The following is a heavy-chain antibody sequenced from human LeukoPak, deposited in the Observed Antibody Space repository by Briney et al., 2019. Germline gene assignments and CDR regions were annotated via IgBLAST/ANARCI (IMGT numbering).Heavy chain of an antibody. CDR2: IYYSGST. CDR3: ARDRYDFWSGYYIDY. D-gene: IGHD3-3*01. V-gene: IGHV4-39*07. J-gene: IGHJ4*02. Sequence: PSETLSLTCTVSGGSISSSSYYWGWIRQPPGKGLEWIGSIYYSGSTYYNPSLKSRVTISVDTSKNQFSLKLSSVTAADTAVYYCARDRYDFWSGYYIDYWGQGTLVTVSS. CDR1: GGSISSSSYY.